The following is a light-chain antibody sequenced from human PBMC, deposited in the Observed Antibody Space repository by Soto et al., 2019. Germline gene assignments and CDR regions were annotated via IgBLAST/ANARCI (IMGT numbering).Light chain of an antibody. V-gene: IGKV3-20*01. CDR2: GAS. CDR1: QSVSSSF. J-gene: IGKJ4*01. CDR3: QQYDNSPLT. Sequence: EIVLTQSPGTLSLSPGERATLSCRASQSVSSSFLAWYQQKPGQAPRLLIYGASSRATGIPDRFSGSGSGTDFTLTISRLEPADVAVYYCQQYDNSPLTFGGGTKVEIK.